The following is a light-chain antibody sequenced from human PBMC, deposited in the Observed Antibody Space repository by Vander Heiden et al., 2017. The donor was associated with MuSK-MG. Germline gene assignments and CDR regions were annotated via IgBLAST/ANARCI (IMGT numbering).Light chain of an antibody. Sequence: QPALTQPASGSGSPGQSITISCTGTSSDMGDDDYVSWYQQLPDNAPNLMIYDVTNRPSGVSDRFSASKSGNTASLTISGLQAEDEAIYYCSSYTSRNTWLFGGGTRLTVL. CDR2: DVT. CDR3: SSYTSRNTWL. V-gene: IGLV2-14*03. CDR1: SSDMGDDDY. J-gene: IGLJ2*01.